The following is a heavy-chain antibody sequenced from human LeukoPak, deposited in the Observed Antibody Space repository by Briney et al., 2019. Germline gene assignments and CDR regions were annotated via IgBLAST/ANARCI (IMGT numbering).Heavy chain of an antibody. J-gene: IGHJ6*03. CDR3: ARMKWSGYYSPSYYYYYMDV. CDR2: INHSGST. D-gene: IGHD3-3*01. Sequence: SETLSLTCAVYGGSFSGYYWSWIRQPPGKGLEWIGEINHSGSTNYNPSLKSRVTISVDTSKNQFSLKLSSVTAADTAVYYCARMKWSGYYSPSYYYYYMDVWGKGTTVTVSS. V-gene: IGHV4-34*01. CDR1: GGSFSGYY.